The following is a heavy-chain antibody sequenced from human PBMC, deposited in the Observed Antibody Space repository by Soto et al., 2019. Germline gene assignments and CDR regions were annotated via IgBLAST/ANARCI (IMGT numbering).Heavy chain of an antibody. V-gene: IGHV4-31*03. CDR1: GASFTNDGSY. D-gene: IGHD5-18*01. Sequence: PSETLSLTCTVSGASFTNDGSYWSCMRQHPGKGLEWIGYIYFTGYTYYTPSLKSRVAFSIETSKRQFSLRLTSVTAADTAIYYCARSVNTALVRGIDSWGQGTLVTVSS. J-gene: IGHJ4*02. CDR2: IYFTGYT. CDR3: ARSVNTALVRGIDS.